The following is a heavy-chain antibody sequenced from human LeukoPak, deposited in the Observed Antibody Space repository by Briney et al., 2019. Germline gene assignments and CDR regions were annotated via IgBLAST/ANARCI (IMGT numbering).Heavy chain of an antibody. J-gene: IGHJ6*03. CDR1: GGSFSGYY. D-gene: IGHD3-16*01. Sequence: SETLSLTCAVYGGSFSGYYWSWIRQPPGKGLEWIGNINYSRNPYYNPSLKSRVTISVDTSKNKFSLKLSSVTAADTAMYYCAREKIGTGTVLGKDYYYMDVWGKGTTVTVSS. V-gene: IGHV4-34*01. CDR3: AREKIGTGTVLGKDYYYMDV. CDR2: INYSRNP.